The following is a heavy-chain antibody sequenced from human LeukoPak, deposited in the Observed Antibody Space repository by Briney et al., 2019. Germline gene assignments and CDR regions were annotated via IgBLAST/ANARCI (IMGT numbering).Heavy chain of an antibody. D-gene: IGHD5-12*01. Sequence: SETLSLTCTVSAASFISSSHHWGWIRQSPGKGLEWIRTVYYGRTTYYNPSLDGRVTISLDTSANHFFLQLNSVTAADTAVYYCVRHDGRGGATMGAFDSWGQGSLVTVSS. CDR2: VYYGRTT. J-gene: IGHJ5*01. V-gene: IGHV4-39*01. CDR1: AASFISSSHH. CDR3: VRHDGRGGATMGAFDS.